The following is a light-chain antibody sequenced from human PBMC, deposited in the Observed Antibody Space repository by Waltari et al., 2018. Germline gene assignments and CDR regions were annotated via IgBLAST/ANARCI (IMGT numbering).Light chain of an antibody. CDR2: RTT. Sequence: DIQLTQSPSSLAASVGDRVTLTCRASHDIGGYLNGYQHQPGRARKLRIYRTTILTPGVPSRFSGGASRTDYTLTITNLQPEDIATYYCQYYDNLPMFTFGPGTKVEIK. J-gene: IGKJ2*01. V-gene: IGKV1-33*01. CDR1: HDIGGY. CDR3: QYYDNLPMFT.